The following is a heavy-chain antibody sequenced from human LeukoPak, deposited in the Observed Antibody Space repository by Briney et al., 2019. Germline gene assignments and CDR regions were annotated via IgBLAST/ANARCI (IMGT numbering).Heavy chain of an antibody. CDR2: ISGSGGNT. CDR1: GFTLSSYA. CDR3: AKMKGITMVRGTFDY. V-gene: IGHV3-23*01. J-gene: IGHJ4*02. D-gene: IGHD3-10*01. Sequence: PGGSLRLSCAASGFTLSSYAMTWVRQAPGKGLEWVSSISGSGGNTYYADSVKGRFTISRDNSKNTLYLQMSSLGAEDTVVYYCAKMKGITMVRGTFDYWGQGTLVTVSS.